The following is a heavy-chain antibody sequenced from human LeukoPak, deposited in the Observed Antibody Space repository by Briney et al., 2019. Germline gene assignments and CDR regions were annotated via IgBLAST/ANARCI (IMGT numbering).Heavy chain of an antibody. Sequence: PSETLSLTCTVSGYSISSGYYWGWIRQPPGKGLEWIGEINHSGSTNYNPSLKSRVTISVDTSKNQFSLKLSSVTAADTAVYYCARGLTYYDILTTNYYYYMDVWGKGTTVTISS. CDR1: GYSISSGYY. V-gene: IGHV4-38-2*02. CDR2: INHSGST. J-gene: IGHJ6*03. D-gene: IGHD3-9*01. CDR3: ARGLTYYDILTTNYYYYMDV.